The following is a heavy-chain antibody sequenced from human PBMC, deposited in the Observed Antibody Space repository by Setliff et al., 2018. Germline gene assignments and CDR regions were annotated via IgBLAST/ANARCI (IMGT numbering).Heavy chain of an antibody. D-gene: IGHD2-21*02. CDR1: GFSISNDYF. V-gene: IGHV4-38-2*02. CDR3: ARDLGHGGDSDY. CDR2: IYHSGST. J-gene: IGHJ4*02. Sequence: SETLSLTCTVSGFSISNDYFWGWIRQPPGKGLEWIGSIYHSGSTSYYPSLKSRLTISRDTSKNQVSLKLNSVTATDTAVYYCARDLGHGGDSDYWGQGIPVTVSS.